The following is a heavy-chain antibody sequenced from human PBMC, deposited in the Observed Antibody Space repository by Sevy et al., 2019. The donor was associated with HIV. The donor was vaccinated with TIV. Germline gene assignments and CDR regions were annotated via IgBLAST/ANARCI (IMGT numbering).Heavy chain of an antibody. Sequence: LSLTCAASGVTFSSYPMHWVRQAPGKGLEWVSSISGLSNYIYYADSVKGRFSISRDNTKNSVYLQMNSLRGEETAVFYCARAVPATDAFDIWGQGTLVTVSS. J-gene: IGHJ3*02. CDR2: ISGLSNYI. D-gene: IGHD6-19*01. CDR1: GVTFSSYP. V-gene: IGHV3-21*01. CDR3: ARAVPATDAFDI.